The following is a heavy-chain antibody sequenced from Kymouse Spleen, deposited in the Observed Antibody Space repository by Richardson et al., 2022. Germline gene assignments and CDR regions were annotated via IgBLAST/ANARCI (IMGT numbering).Heavy chain of an antibody. V-gene: IGHV3-23*04. CDR3: AKDRYNWNYPYYYYGMDV. CDR2: ISGSGGST. J-gene: IGHJ6*02. Sequence: EVQLVESGGGLVQPGGSLRLSCAASGFTFSSYAMSWVRQAPGKGLEWVSAISGSGGSTYYADSVKGRFTISRDNSKNTLYLQMNSLRAEDTAVYYCAKDRYNWNYPYYYYGMDVWGQGTTVTVSS. D-gene: IGHD1-7*01. CDR1: GFTFSSYA.